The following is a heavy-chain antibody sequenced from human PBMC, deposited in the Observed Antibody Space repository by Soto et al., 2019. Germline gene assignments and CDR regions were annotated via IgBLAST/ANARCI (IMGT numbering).Heavy chain of an antibody. CDR2: ISGSGGNT. J-gene: IGHJ4*02. D-gene: IGHD5-12*01. Sequence: GSLRLSCAASGFTLSSYAMSWVRQAPGKGLEWVSGISGSGGNTYYAASVKGRFTISRDNSKNTLYLQMNSLRAEDTAVYYCAKDRVSGYANYFDYWGQGTLVTVSS. V-gene: IGHV3-23*01. CDR3: AKDRVSGYANYFDY. CDR1: GFTLSSYA.